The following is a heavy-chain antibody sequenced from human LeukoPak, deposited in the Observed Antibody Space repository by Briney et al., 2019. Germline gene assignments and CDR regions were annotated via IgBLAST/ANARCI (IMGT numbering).Heavy chain of an antibody. CDR2: ISSSGYNA. J-gene: IGHJ3*01. Sequence: GGSLRLSCAVSGFTFRDAAMTWVRQAPGKGLEWVSLISSSGYNAYYADSVKGRFTISRDNSKNTLSLQMNSLRVEDTAIYYCAKDIQLSTWGLGTMVTVSS. V-gene: IGHV3-23*01. CDR3: AKDIQLST. D-gene: IGHD5-24*01. CDR1: GFTFRDAA.